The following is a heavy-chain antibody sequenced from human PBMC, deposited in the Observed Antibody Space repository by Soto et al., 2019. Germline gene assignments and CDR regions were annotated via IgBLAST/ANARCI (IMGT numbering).Heavy chain of an antibody. J-gene: IGHJ4*02. CDR3: AKVPAIPTYAYYFDY. Sequence: EVQLLESGGGLVQPGGSLRLSCAASGFTFSSYAMSGVRQAPGKGLEWVSAISGSGGSTYYADSVKGRFTISRDNSKNTLYLQMNSLRAEDTAVYYCAKVPAIPTYAYYFDYWGQGTLVTVSS. CDR1: GFTFSSYA. D-gene: IGHD2-2*02. CDR2: ISGSGGST. V-gene: IGHV3-23*01.